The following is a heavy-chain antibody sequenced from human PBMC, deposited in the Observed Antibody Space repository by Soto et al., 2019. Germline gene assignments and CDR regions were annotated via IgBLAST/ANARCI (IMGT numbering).Heavy chain of an antibody. CDR3: ARQIYDSDTGPNFQYYFDS. Sequence: VESLKISCKGSGYSFAGYWITWVRQKPGKGLEWMGRIDPSDSQTYYSPSFRGHVTISVTKSITTVFLQWSSLRASDTAMYYCARQIYDSDTGPNFQYYFDSWGQGTPVTVSS. CDR1: GYSFAGYW. V-gene: IGHV5-10-1*01. D-gene: IGHD3-22*01. CDR2: IDPSDSQT. J-gene: IGHJ4*02.